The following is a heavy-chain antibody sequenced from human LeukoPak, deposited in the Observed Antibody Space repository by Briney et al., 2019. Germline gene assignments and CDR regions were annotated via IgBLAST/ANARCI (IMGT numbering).Heavy chain of an antibody. D-gene: IGHD2-21*02. J-gene: IGHJ4*02. CDR3: ANTQGVVTAMFDY. Sequence: GGSLRLSCAAFGFTFSSYAMSWVRQAPGKGLEWVSAISGSGGSTYYADSVKGRFTISRDNSKNTLYLQMNSLRAEDTAVYYCANTQGVVTAMFDYWGQGTLVTVSS. CDR2: ISGSGGST. CDR1: GFTFSSYA. V-gene: IGHV3-23*01.